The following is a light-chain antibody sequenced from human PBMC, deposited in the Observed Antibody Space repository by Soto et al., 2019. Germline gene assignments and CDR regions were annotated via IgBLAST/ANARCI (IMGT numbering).Light chain of an antibody. CDR2: DAS. V-gene: IGKV1-33*01. CDR3: QQYDNLPIT. Sequence: DIPMTQSPSTLSATAGDRVTITCRASQSIYNWLAWYQQKPGKAPKLLIYDASNLETGVPSRFSGSGSGTDFTFTISSLQPEDIATYYCQQYDNLPITFGQGTRLEIK. J-gene: IGKJ5*01. CDR1: QSIYNW.